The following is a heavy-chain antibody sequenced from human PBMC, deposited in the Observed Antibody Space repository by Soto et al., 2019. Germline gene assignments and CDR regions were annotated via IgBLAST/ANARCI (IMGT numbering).Heavy chain of an antibody. CDR1: GFSVSSDY. V-gene: IGHV3-66*01. D-gene: IGHD3-22*01. J-gene: IGHJ4*02. CDR2: IYSTDFT. CDR3: ANLGSSGSGDH. Sequence: TVWSLRLSCAASGFSVSSDYMTWVRQAPGKGLEWVSLIYSTDFTNYADSVKGRFTISRDNSKNTVYLQMNSLRAEDTAVYYCANLGSSGSGDHWGQETLVTVSS.